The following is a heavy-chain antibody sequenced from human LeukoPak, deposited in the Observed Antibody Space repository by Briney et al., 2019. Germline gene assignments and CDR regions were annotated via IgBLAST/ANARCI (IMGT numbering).Heavy chain of an antibody. CDR1: GFTFSSYS. V-gene: IGHV3-21*01. D-gene: IGHD1-26*01. CDR2: ISSSSSYI. CDR3: ARDLGRYTADY. J-gene: IGHJ4*02. Sequence: GGSLRLSCAASGFTFSSYSMNWVRQAPRKGLEWVSSISSSSSYIYYADSVKGRFTISRDNAKNSLYLQMNSLRAEDTAVYYCARDLGRYTADYWGQGTLVTVSS.